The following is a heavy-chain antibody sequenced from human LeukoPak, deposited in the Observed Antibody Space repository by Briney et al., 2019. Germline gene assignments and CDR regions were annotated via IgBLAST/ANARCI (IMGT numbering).Heavy chain of an antibody. V-gene: IGHV3-23*03. J-gene: IGHJ4*02. D-gene: IGHD1-7*01. Sequence: GGSLRLSCVASGSTFSSHAMSWVRQGPGKGLEWVAVVSSSSNTYYADSVKGRFTISRDNSKNTLYLQMNGLRAEDTAVYYCAQRGIGNTWNSEGVWGQGTLVTVSS. CDR1: GSTFSSHA. CDR2: VSSSSNT. CDR3: AQRGIGNTWNSEGV.